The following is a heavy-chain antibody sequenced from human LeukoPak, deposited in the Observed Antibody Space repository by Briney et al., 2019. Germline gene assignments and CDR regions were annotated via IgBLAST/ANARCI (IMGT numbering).Heavy chain of an antibody. CDR3: LYYYDSSGYYLPDH. J-gene: IGHJ4*02. D-gene: IGHD3-22*01. CDR1: GLTFGEYT. V-gene: IGHV3-49*04. CDR2: IRSKAYGGTT. Sequence: GGSLRLSCTASGLTFGEYTMSWARQAPGKGLEGVGVIRSKAYGGTTEYAASVKDRFTISRDDSKSIAYLQMNSLKSEDTAVYHCLYYYDSSGYYLPDHWGQGTLVTVSS.